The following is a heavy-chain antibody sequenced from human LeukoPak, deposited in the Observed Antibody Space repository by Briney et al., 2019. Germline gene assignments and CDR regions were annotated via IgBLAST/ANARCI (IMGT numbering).Heavy chain of an antibody. V-gene: IGHV1-18*01. CDR2: ISAYNGNT. J-gene: IGHJ4*02. Sequence: GASVKVSCTASGYTFTCYGISWVRQAPGQGLEWMGWISAYNGNTNYAQKLQGRVTMTTDTSTSTAYMELRSLRSDDTAVYYCARVSPAYSNYGGDWGQGTLVTVSS. D-gene: IGHD4-4*01. CDR3: ARVSPAYSNYGGD. CDR1: GYTFTCYG.